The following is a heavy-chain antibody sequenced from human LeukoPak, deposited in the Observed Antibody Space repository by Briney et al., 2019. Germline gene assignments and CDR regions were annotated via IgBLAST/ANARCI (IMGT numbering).Heavy chain of an antibody. CDR3: ARVDVICRSTSCYPFDY. V-gene: IGHV1-8*01. D-gene: IGHD2-2*01. CDR2: MNPNSGNT. J-gene: IGHJ4*02. Sequence: GASVKVSCKASGYTFTSYDINWVRQATGQGLEWMGWMNPNSGNTGYAQKFQGRVTMTRNTSISTAYMELSSLRSEDTAVYYCARVDVICRSTSCYPFDYWGQGTLVTVSS. CDR1: GYTFTSYD.